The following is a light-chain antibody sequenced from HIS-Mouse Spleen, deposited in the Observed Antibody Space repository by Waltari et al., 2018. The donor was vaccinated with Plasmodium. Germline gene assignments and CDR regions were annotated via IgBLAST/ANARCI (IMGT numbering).Light chain of an antibody. V-gene: IGLV1-47*01. CDR3: AAWDDSLSGSWV. Sequence: QSVLTQPPSASGTPGQRVTISCSGSSSNIGSNYVYWYQQLPGTAPKLLIYRNNQRPSGVPARFSGSKAGTSASLAIGGLRSEDEADYYCAAWDDSLSGSWVFGGGTKLTVL. CDR1: SSNIGSNY. CDR2: RNN. J-gene: IGLJ3*02.